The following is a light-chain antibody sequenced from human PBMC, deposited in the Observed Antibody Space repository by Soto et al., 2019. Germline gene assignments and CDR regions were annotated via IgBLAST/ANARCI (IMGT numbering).Light chain of an antibody. V-gene: IGKV1-39*01. Sequence: DIQMTQSPSSLSASVGDRVTITCRASQSIVTYLNWYLQKPGKAPKLLIYAASSLQSGVPSRFSGSGSGTDFTLTISSLQPEDFATYYCQQSYSTLVTFGGGTKVDIK. J-gene: IGKJ4*01. CDR2: AAS. CDR1: QSIVTY. CDR3: QQSYSTLVT.